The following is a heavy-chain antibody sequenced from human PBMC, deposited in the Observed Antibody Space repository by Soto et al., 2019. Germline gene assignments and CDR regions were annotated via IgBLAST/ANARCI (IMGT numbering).Heavy chain of an antibody. Sequence: HPGGSLRLSCAASGFTFSSYAMSWVRQAPGKGLEWVSAISGSGSSKYYADSVKGRFTISRDNSKNTLYLQMNSLRAEDTAVYYCAKEGLYGVPPVGYFDYWGQGTLVTVSS. CDR3: AKEGLYGVPPVGYFDY. J-gene: IGHJ4*02. V-gene: IGHV3-23*01. CDR1: GFTFSSYA. D-gene: IGHD2-2*01. CDR2: ISGSGSSK.